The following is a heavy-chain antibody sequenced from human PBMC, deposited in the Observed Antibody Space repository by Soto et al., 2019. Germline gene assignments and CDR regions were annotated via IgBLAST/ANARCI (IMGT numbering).Heavy chain of an antibody. J-gene: IGHJ5*02. D-gene: IGHD6-13*01. CDR2: INPIFGTA. CDR3: ARAFQQLVLRGWFDP. Sequence: QVQLVQSGAEVKKPWSSVKFSCKASGGTFSSYAISWVRQATGQGLEWMGGINPIFGTANYAQKFNGRVTITADESTSTAYMELSSLRSEDTAVYSCARAFQQLVLRGWFDPWGQGTLVTVS. V-gene: IGHV1-69*01. CDR1: GGTFSSYA.